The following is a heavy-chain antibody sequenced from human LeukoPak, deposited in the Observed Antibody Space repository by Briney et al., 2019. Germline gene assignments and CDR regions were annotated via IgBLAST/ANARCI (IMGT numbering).Heavy chain of an antibody. CDR3: ATTYCSSTSCSLDY. J-gene: IGHJ4*02. Sequence: GSSEKVSCKASGGTFSSYAISWVRQAPGQGLEWMGGIIPIFGTANYAQKFQGRVTITTDESTSTAYMELSSLRSEDTAVYYCATTYCSSTSCSLDYWGQGTLVTVSS. CDR2: IIPIFGTA. D-gene: IGHD2-2*01. CDR1: GGTFSSYA. V-gene: IGHV1-69*05.